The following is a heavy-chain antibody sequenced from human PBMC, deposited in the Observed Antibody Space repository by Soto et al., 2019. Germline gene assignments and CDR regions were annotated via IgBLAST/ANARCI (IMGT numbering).Heavy chain of an antibody. CDR2: IYSGGST. CDR3: ARTIQLWMTYYFDY. Sequence: GGSLRLSCAASGFTVSSNYTSWVRQAPGKGLEWVSVIYSGGSTYYADSVKGRFTISRDNSKNTLYLQMNSLRAEDTAVYYCARTIQLWMTYYFDYWGQGTLVTVSS. D-gene: IGHD5-18*01. J-gene: IGHJ4*02. V-gene: IGHV3-53*01. CDR1: GFTVSSNY.